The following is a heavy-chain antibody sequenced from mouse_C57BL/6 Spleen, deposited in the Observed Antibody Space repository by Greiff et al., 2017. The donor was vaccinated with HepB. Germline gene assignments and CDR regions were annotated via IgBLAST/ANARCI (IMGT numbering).Heavy chain of an antibody. Sequence: EVNVVESGEGLVKPGGSLKLSCAASGFTFSSYAMSWVRQTPEKRLEWVAYISSGGDYIYYADTVKGRFTISRDNARNTLYLQMSSLKSEDTAMYYCTRDYYGSSYEYFDVWGTGTTVAVSS. D-gene: IGHD1-1*01. V-gene: IGHV5-9-1*02. J-gene: IGHJ1*03. CDR2: ISSGGDYI. CDR3: TRDYYGSSYEYFDV. CDR1: GFTFSSYA.